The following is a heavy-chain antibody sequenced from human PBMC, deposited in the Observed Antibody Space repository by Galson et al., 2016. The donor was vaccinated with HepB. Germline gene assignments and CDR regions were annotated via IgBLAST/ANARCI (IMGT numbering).Heavy chain of an antibody. CDR1: GYTFRNYG. V-gene: IGHV1-18*01. CDR3: ARIKSFQQPFGY. D-gene: IGHD3-10*01. CDR2: ISAYNGAP. J-gene: IGHJ4*02. Sequence: QSGAEVKKPGASVKVSCKTSGYTFRNYGMSWVRQAPGHGLEWMGWISAYNGAPDYAQKFQGRVTMTTDTATSTAYMELTRLTSDDTAFYYCARIKSFQQPFGYWGQGTLVIVSS.